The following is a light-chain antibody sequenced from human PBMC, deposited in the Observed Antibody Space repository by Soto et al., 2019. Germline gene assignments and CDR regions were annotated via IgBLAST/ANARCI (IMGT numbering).Light chain of an antibody. Sequence: EIVLTQSPGTLSLSPGERATLSRRASQSVSSNYLAWFQQKHGQVTRLLIYAASSRATGIPDRFSGSGSGTDFTLTIRRLEPEDFAVYYCQQYGSSPQTFGQGNKVDIK. CDR3: QQYGSSPQT. J-gene: IGKJ1*01. CDR1: QSVSSNY. V-gene: IGKV3-20*01. CDR2: AAS.